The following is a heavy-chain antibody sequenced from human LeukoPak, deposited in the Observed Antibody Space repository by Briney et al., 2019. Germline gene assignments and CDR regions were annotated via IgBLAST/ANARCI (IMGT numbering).Heavy chain of an antibody. J-gene: IGHJ4*02. V-gene: IGHV4-39*01. CDR1: GGSISSSSYY. CDR3: ARQSGYYDY. Sequence: PSETLSLTCTVSGGSISSSSYYWGWIRQPQGKGLEWIGSIYYSGSTYYNQSLKSRVSISVDTSKNQLSLKLSAVTAADTAVYYCARQSGYYDYWGQGTLVTVSA. D-gene: IGHD3-3*01. CDR2: IYYSGST.